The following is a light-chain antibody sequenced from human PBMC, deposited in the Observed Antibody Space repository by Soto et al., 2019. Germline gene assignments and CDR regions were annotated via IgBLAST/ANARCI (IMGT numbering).Light chain of an antibody. CDR3: SSYTTSNTLV. Sequence: QSALTQPASVSGSPRQSITISCTGTSSDVGGYNHVSWYQQFPGKAPKLMIYEVSNRPSGVSDRFSGSKSGNTASLTISGLQAEDEANYYCSSYTTSNTLVFGGGTKLTVL. V-gene: IGLV2-14*01. CDR2: EVS. CDR1: SSDVGGYNH. J-gene: IGLJ3*02.